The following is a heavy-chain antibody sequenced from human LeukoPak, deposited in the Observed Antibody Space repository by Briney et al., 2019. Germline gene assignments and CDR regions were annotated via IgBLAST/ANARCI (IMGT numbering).Heavy chain of an antibody. CDR3: ARVPTPRGFDP. J-gene: IGHJ5*02. V-gene: IGHV4-39*07. D-gene: IGHD2-15*01. CDR2: IYYNGGT. Sequence: SETLSLTCTVSGGSISSSSYYWGWIRQTPGKGLEWIGNIYYNGGTYFNPSLKSRVTISIDTSKNQFSPKLSSVTAADTAVYYCARVPTPRGFDPWGQGTLVTVSS. CDR1: GGSISSSSYY.